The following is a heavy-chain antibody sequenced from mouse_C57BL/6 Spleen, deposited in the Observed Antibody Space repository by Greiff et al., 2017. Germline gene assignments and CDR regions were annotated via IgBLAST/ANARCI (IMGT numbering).Heavy chain of an antibody. D-gene: IGHD1-1*01. J-gene: IGHJ3*01. Sequence: EVQLVESGGDLVKPGGSLKLSCAASGFTFSSYGMSWVRQTPDKRLEWVATISSGGSYTYYPDSVQGRFTISRDNAKNTLYLQMSSLKSEDTAMYYGARQEYYYGSSDGWFAYWGQGTLVTVSA. CDR3: ARQEYYYGSSDGWFAY. CDR1: GFTFSSYG. V-gene: IGHV5-6*01. CDR2: ISSGGSYT.